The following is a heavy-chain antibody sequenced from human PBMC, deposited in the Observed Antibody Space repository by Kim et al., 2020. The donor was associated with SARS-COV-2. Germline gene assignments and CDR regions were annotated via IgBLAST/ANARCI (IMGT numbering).Heavy chain of an antibody. D-gene: IGHD4-4*01. J-gene: IGHJ4*02. CDR2: IRSKANSYAT. CDR3: TGRLTTGNDY. CDR1: GFPFSVSA. Sequence: GGSLRLSCAASGFPFSVSAIHWVRQASGKGLEWVGRIRSKANSYATAYTASVKGRFTISRDDSKNTTYLQMNSLKIEDTAVYYCTGRLTTGNDYWGQGTL. V-gene: IGHV3-73*01.